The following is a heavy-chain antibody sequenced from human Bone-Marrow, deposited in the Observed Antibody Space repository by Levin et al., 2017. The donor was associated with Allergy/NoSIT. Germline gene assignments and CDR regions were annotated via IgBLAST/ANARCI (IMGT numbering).Heavy chain of an antibody. CDR2: IYYSGST. CDR1: GGSISSSSYY. J-gene: IGHJ6*02. Sequence: LSLTCTVSGGSISSSSYYWGWIRQPPGKGLEWIVSIYYSGSTYYNPSLKSRVTISVDTSKNQFSLKLSSVTAADTAVYYCARDGMATIRDYYYDGMDVWGQGTTVTVSS. CDR3: ARDGMATIRDYYYDGMDV. V-gene: IGHV4-39*07. D-gene: IGHD5-24*01.